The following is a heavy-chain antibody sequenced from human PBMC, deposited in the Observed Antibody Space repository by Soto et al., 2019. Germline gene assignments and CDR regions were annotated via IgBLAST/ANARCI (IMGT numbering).Heavy chain of an antibody. CDR1: GGSFSGYY. V-gene: IGHV4-34*01. CDR3: ARGQSSGWYYYYGMDV. CDR2: INHSGST. J-gene: IGHJ6*02. D-gene: IGHD6-19*01. Sequence: SETLSLTCAVYGGSFSGYYWSWIRQPPGKGLEWIGEINHSGSTNYNPSLKSRVTISVDTSKNQFSLKLSSVTAADTAVYYCARGQSSGWYYYYGMDVWGQGTTVTVSS.